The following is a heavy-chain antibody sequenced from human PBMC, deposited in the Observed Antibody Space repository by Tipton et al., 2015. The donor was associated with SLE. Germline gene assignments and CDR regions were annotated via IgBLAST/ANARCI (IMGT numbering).Heavy chain of an antibody. CDR1: GGSISSSSFY. J-gene: IGHJ4*02. CDR2: VYYSGST. V-gene: IGHV4-39*01. Sequence: SGGSISSSSFYWDWIRQPPGKGLEWIGSVYYSGSTYYNPSLKSRVTISVDTSKNQFSLRLSSVTAADTAVYFCARLAVTTTTLFDYWGQGTLVTVSS. D-gene: IGHD4-17*01. CDR3: ARLAVTTTTLFDY.